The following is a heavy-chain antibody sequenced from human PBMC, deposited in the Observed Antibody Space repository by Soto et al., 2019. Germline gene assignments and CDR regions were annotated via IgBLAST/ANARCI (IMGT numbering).Heavy chain of an antibody. V-gene: IGHV1-69*13. Sequence: GSSVKVSCKASGYAFARYGISWVRQAPGQGLEWMGWIIPIFGTANYAQKFQGRVTITADESTSTAYMELSSLRSEATAVYYCARRLYDSSGYPFDYWG. D-gene: IGHD3-22*01. CDR2: IIPIFGTA. CDR1: GYAFARYG. CDR3: ARRLYDSSGYPFDY. J-gene: IGHJ4*01.